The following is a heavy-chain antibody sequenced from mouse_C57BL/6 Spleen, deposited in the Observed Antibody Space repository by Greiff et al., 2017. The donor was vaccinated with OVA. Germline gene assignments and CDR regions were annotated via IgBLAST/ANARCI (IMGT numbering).Heavy chain of an antibody. D-gene: IGHD1-1*01. CDR3: ASYGYAMDY. V-gene: IGHV3-6*01. J-gene: IGHJ4*01. Sequence: EVQLVESGPGLVKPSQSLSLTCSVTGYSITSGYYWNWIRQFPGNKLEWMGYISYDGSNNYNPSLKNRISITRDTSKNQFFLKLNSVTTEDTATYYCASYGYAMDYWGQGTSVTVSS. CDR1: GYSITSGYY. CDR2: ISYDGSN.